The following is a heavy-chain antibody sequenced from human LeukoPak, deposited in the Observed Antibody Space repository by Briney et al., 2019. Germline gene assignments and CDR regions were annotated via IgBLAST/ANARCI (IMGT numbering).Heavy chain of an antibody. CDR2: LFYSGSP. V-gene: IGHV4-59*01. Sequence: SVTLSLTCSVSRGSMTNYYWTWIRQPPGRGLEWIGSLFYSGSPNANPSLQSRLTMSVDTSKNQFSLRLTSVTAADTALYFCARGGPRWLDPWGQGTLVIVSS. CDR1: RGSMTNYY. CDR3: ARGGPRWLDP. D-gene: IGHD3-16*01. J-gene: IGHJ5*02.